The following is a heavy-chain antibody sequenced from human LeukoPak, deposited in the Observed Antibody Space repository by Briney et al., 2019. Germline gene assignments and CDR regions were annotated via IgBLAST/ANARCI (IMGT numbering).Heavy chain of an antibody. Sequence: GGSLRLSCAASGFTFDDYAMHWVRQAPGKGLEWVSGIGWNSGSIGYADSVKGRFTISRDNAKNSLYLQMNSLRAEDTALYYCAKGGGVAVAGNWFDPWGQGTLVTVSS. CDR1: GFTFDDYA. CDR3: AKGGGVAVAGNWFDP. D-gene: IGHD6-19*01. J-gene: IGHJ5*02. V-gene: IGHV3-9*01. CDR2: IGWNSGSI.